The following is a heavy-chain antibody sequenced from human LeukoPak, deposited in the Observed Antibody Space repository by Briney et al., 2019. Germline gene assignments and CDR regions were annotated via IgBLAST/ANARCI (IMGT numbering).Heavy chain of an antibody. J-gene: IGHJ4*02. V-gene: IGHV3-9*03. CDR3: AKADRSYYDFWSGYSFDY. D-gene: IGHD3-3*01. CDR2: ISWNSGSI. CDR1: GFTFDDYA. Sequence: GGSLRLSCAASGFTFDDYAMHWVQQAPGKGLEWVSGISWNSGSIGYADSVKGRFTISRDNAKNSLYLQMNSLRAEDMALYYCAKADRSYYDFWSGYSFDYWGQGTLVTVSS.